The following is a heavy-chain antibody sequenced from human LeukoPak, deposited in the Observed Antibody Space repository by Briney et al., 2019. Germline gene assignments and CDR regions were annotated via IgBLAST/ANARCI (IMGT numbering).Heavy chain of an antibody. CDR1: GYTFTGYY. Sequence: ASVKVSCKASGYTFTGYYMHWVRQAPGQGLEWMGWINPNSGGTNYAQKFQGRVTMTRDTSISTAYMELSRLRSDDTAVYYCVRDPYYYDSSGCEPHFDYWGQGTLVTVSS. V-gene: IGHV1-2*02. CDR3: VRDPYYYDSSGCEPHFDY. J-gene: IGHJ4*02. CDR2: INPNSGGT. D-gene: IGHD3-22*01.